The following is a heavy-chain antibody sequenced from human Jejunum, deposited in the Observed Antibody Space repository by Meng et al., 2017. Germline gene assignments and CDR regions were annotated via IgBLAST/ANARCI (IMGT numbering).Heavy chain of an antibody. CDR3: VRKYDNDGYYIGN. V-gene: IGHV3-30*01. J-gene: IGHJ4*01. CDR1: GFTFSNYA. Sequence: GESLKISCAGSGFTFSNYAMHWVRQAPGKGLEWVAIISYDGSNKYYADSVKGRFTISKDNSKNTLYLQMNSLGAEDTAVYYCVRKYDNDGYYIGNWGQGTLVTVSS. D-gene: IGHD3-22*01. CDR2: ISYDGSNK.